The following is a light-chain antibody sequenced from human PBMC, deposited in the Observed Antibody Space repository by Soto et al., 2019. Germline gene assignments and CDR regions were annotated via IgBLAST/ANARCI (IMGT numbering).Light chain of an antibody. CDR2: GAS. Sequence: EIVMTQSPVTLSVSPGGRATLSCRASQSISDTLAWYQQKPGQAPRLLIHGASTRAPGFPARFSGSGSGTDFTLTISSLQSEDFAVYYCQQYSSYPLTFGGGTKV. V-gene: IGKV3-15*01. J-gene: IGKJ4*01. CDR3: QQYSSYPLT. CDR1: QSISDT.